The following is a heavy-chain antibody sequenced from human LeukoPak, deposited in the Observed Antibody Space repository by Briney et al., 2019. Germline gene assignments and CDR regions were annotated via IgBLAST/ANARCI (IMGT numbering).Heavy chain of an antibody. J-gene: IGHJ4*02. CDR3: AKQGLTTSWLYFGY. CDR2: MGGSDGRI. Sequence: GGSLRLSCAASGFTFSSYAMSWVRQAPGKGLEWVSVMGGSDGRIYYADSVKGRFTISRDNSKNTVYLQLNSLRAEDTAVYYCAKQGLTTSWLYFGYWGQGTLVTVSS. CDR1: GFTFSSYA. D-gene: IGHD2-2*02. V-gene: IGHV3-23*01.